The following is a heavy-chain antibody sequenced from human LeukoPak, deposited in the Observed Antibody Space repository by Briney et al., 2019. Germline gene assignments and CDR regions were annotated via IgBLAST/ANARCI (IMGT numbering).Heavy chain of an antibody. J-gene: IGHJ5*02. Sequence: GGSLRLSCAASGFTFSSYAMHWVRQAPGKGLEYVSAISSNGGGTYYANSVKGRFTISRDNSKNTLYLQMGSLRAEDMAVYYCARDGTTMVRGVIIPSWFDPWGQGTLVTVSS. CDR2: ISSNGGGT. CDR1: GFTFSSYA. D-gene: IGHD3-10*01. V-gene: IGHV3-64*01. CDR3: ARDGTTMVRGVIIPSWFDP.